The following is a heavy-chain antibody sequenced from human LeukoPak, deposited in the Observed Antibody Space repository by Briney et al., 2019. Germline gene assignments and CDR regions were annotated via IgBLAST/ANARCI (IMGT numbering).Heavy chain of an antibody. Sequence: GASVKVSCKASGYTFSGYYIHWVRQAPGQGLEWMGWINPNNVATNYAQKFQGGVTMTRDTTIPTTYMEMSRLTPDDTAVYYCARYNWNDVVSALDYWDQGTLVTVSS. CDR3: ARYNWNDVVSALDY. CDR1: GYTFSGYY. D-gene: IGHD1-1*01. V-gene: IGHV1-2*02. J-gene: IGHJ4*02. CDR2: INPNNVAT.